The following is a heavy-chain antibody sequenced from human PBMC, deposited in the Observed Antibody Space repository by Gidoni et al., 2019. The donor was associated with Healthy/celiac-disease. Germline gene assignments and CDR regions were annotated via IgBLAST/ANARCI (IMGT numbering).Heavy chain of an antibody. J-gene: IGHJ4*02. CDR3: ANRRAVAGEYDY. D-gene: IGHD6-19*01. Sequence: QITLTESGPTLVKPTQTLPLTCTFSGFSLSTNAVGVGWIRQPPGKALEWLALIYWDDDKRYSPSLKSRLTITKDTSKNQVVLTMTNMDPVDTATYYCANRRAVAGEYDYWGQGTLVTVSS. CDR1: GFSLSTNAVG. V-gene: IGHV2-5*02. CDR2: IYWDDDK.